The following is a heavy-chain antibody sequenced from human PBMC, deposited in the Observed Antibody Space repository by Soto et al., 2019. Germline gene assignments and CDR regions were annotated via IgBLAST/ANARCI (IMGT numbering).Heavy chain of an antibody. CDR1: GDTFTGYY. CDR2: INPNSGGT. J-gene: IGHJ6*02. Sequence: ASAEPCWKAPGDTFTGYYMHWVRHETGQGLEWMGWINPNSGGTNYAQKFQGWVTMTRDTSISTAYMELSRLRSDDTAVYYCARASLIAAAGKAVFDYYGMDVWGQGTTVTVSS. D-gene: IGHD6-13*01. CDR3: ARASLIAAAGKAVFDYYGMDV. V-gene: IGHV1-2*04.